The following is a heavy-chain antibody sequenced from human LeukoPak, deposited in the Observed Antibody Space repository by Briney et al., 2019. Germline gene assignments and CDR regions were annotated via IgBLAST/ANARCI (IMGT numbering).Heavy chain of an antibody. D-gene: IGHD3-16*01. CDR2: IKSRTDGETT. J-gene: IGHJ4*02. Sequence: PGGSLRLSCTASGFTFSSVWMTWVRQAPGKGLEWVGRIKSRTDGETTDYAAPVKGGFSISRDDSENTLYLQMNSLKNEDTAVYFCTTVHGAGPVNFDYWGQGSLVTVSS. V-gene: IGHV3-15*01. CDR3: TTVHGAGPVNFDY. CDR1: GFTFSSVW.